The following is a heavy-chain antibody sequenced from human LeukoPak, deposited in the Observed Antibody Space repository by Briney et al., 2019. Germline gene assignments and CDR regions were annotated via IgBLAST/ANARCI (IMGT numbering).Heavy chain of an antibody. CDR2: ISAYNGNT. V-gene: IGHV1-18*01. CDR3: ARDTDIVVVPAAPGY. D-gene: IGHD2-2*01. J-gene: IGHJ4*02. Sequence: XVRQAPXXGLGWMGWISAYNGNTNYAQKLQGRVTMTTDTSTSTAYMELRSLRSDDTAVYYCARDTDIVVVPAAPGYWGQGTLVTVSS.